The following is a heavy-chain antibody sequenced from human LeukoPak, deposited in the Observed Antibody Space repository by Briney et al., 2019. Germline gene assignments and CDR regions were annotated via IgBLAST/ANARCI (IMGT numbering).Heavy chain of an antibody. Sequence: GGSLRLSCAASGFTFSSYALSWVRQAPGKGLEWLAVISNDGSYKDYADSVKGRFTISRDNSENTLHLQVNSLTVEDTAIYYCAGDWQFDSWGQGTLVTVSS. V-gene: IGHV3-30*04. J-gene: IGHJ4*02. CDR3: AGDWQFDS. CDR1: GFTFSSYA. CDR2: ISNDGSYK.